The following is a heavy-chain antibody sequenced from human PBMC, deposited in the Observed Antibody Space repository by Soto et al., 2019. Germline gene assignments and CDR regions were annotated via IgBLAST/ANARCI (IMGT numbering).Heavy chain of an antibody. V-gene: IGHV3-66*01. D-gene: IGHD2-15*01. CDR3: ARAESYCSGGSCYLGPIVGAFDI. J-gene: IGHJ3*02. Sequence: GGSLRLSCAASGFTVSSNYMSWVRQAPGKGLEWVSVIYSGGSTYYADSVKGRFTISRDNSKNTLYLQMNSLRAEDTAVYYCARAESYCSGGSCYLGPIVGAFDIWGQGTMVTVSS. CDR2: IYSGGST. CDR1: GFTVSSNY.